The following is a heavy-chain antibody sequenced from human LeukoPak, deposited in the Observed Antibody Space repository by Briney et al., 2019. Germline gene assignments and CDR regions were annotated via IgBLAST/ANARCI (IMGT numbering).Heavy chain of an antibody. J-gene: IGHJ4*02. D-gene: IGHD3-10*01. Sequence: PGGSLRLSCAASGFTFSSYGMHWVRQAPGKGLEWVSAISGSGGSTYYADSVKGRFTISRDNSKNTLYLQMNSLRAEDTAVYYCAKGAFGYGSGSYDYFDYWGQGTLVTVSS. CDR3: AKGAFGYGSGSYDYFDY. V-gene: IGHV3-23*01. CDR2: ISGSGGST. CDR1: GFTFSSYG.